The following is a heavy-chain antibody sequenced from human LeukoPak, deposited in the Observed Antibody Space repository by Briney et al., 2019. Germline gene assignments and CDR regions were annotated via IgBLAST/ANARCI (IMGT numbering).Heavy chain of an antibody. CDR3: VRHGGSLDYFDS. CDR1: TGSISTYY. J-gene: IGHJ4*02. D-gene: IGHD2-15*01. Sequence: PSETLSLTCSVSTGSISTYYWSWIRQSPGKGLEWIGYIYHGGTTSYNPSLKRRVTISVDSPKNQFFLRLTSLTAADTALYYCVRHGGSLDYFDSWGPGSLVIVSS. CDR2: IYHGGTT. V-gene: IGHV4-59*08.